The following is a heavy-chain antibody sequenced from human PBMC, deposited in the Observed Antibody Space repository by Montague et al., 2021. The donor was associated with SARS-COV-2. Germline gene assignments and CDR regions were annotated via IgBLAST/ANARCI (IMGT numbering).Heavy chain of an antibody. CDR2: IWYDGSNK. V-gene: IGHV3-33*01. Sequence: SLRFSCAASGFTFSSYGMHWVRQAPGKGLEWVAVIWYDGSNKYYADSVKGRFTISRDNSKNTLYLQMNSLRAEDTAVYYCAREGTLAAAGTGIDYWGQGTLVTVSS. CDR3: AREGTLAAAGTGIDY. D-gene: IGHD6-13*01. CDR1: GFTFSSYG. J-gene: IGHJ4*02.